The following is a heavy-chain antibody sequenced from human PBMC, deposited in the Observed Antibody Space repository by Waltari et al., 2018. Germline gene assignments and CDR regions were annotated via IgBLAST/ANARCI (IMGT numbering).Heavy chain of an antibody. Sequence: QVQLVESGGGVVQPGRSLRLSCAASGFTFSSYGMHWVRQAPGQGLEWVAVIWYDGSNKYYADSVKGRFTISRDNSKNTLYLQMNSLRAEDTAVYYCARPDQDYDFWSGAGMDVWGQGTTVTVSS. V-gene: IGHV3-33*01. J-gene: IGHJ6*02. CDR3: ARPDQDYDFWSGAGMDV. D-gene: IGHD3-3*01. CDR1: GFTFSSYG. CDR2: IWYDGSNK.